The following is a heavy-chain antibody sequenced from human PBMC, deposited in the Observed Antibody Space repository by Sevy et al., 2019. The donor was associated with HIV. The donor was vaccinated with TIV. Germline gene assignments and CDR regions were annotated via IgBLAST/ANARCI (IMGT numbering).Heavy chain of an antibody. CDR3: ARPDLSGWYFDF. D-gene: IGHD6-19*01. CDR1: GFTFSSYS. Sequence: GGSLRLSCVASGFTFSSYSMNWVRQAPGKGLEWVSYISSSSDSSRTLYYADSVKGRFSISRDNAKNSVHLQMTSLRVEDTAVDYYARPDLSGWYFDFWGHGTLVTVSS. CDR2: ISSSSDSSRTL. V-gene: IGHV3-48*01. J-gene: IGHJ4*01.